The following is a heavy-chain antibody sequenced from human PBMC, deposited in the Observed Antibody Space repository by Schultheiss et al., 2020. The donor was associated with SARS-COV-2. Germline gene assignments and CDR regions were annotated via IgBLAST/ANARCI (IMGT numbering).Heavy chain of an antibody. Sequence: GESLKISCKGSGYSFTSYWISWVRQMPGKGLEWMGIIYPGDSDTRYSPSFQGQVTISADKSISTAYLQWSSLKASDTAMYYCARQRYCSSTSCYYHDAFDIWGQGTMVTVSS. J-gene: IGHJ3*02. V-gene: IGHV5-51*01. D-gene: IGHD2-2*01. CDR2: IYPGDSDT. CDR1: GYSFTSYW. CDR3: ARQRYCSSTSCYYHDAFDI.